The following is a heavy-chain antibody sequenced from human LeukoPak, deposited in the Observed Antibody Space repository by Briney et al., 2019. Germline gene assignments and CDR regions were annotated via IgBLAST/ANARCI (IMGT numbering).Heavy chain of an antibody. J-gene: IGHJ4*02. CDR1: GGSFSGYY. CDR3: ARDTSPGITGTY. CDR2: INHSGST. D-gene: IGHD1-20*01. V-gene: IGHV4-34*01. Sequence: SETLSLTCAVYGGSFSGYYWSWIRQPPGKGLEWIGEINHSGSTNYNPPLKSRVTISIDTSENQFSLKLSSVTAADTAMYYCARDTSPGITGTYWGQGTLVTVSS.